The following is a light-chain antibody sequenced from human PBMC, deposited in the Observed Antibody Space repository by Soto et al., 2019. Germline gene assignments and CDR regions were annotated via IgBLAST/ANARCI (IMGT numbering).Light chain of an antibody. CDR1: QSVSSSY. V-gene: IGKV3D-7*01. Sequence: EIVMTQSPATLSLSPGERATLSCRASQSVSSSYLSWYQQKPGQSPRLLIYGASTRATGIPARFSGSGSGTDFTLTISSLQPEVFAFYYCKQDYNFFYTLGQGTK. J-gene: IGKJ2*01. CDR2: GAS. CDR3: KQDYNFFYT.